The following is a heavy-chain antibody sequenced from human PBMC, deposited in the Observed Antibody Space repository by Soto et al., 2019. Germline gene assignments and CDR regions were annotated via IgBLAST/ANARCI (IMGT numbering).Heavy chain of an antibody. V-gene: IGHV4-59*08. CDR1: GGCFSPNY. CDR3: ARLGRYYQSLDS. Sequence: SETLSLTCTVSGGCFSPNYWSWFRQSPGKGLEWVGYIYYGGTTSYNPSLKSRVTISLETSKSQFSLRLTSVTAADTAVYYCARLGRYYQSLDSWGPGTLVTVS. D-gene: IGHD3-10*01. CDR2: IYYGGTT. J-gene: IGHJ5*01.